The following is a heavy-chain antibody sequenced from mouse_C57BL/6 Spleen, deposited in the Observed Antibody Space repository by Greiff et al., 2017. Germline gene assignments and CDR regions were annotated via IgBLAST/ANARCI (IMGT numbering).Heavy chain of an antibody. D-gene: IGHD2-5*01. Sequence: VQLQQSGPVLVKPGASVKMSCKASGYTFTDYYMNWVKQSHGKSLEWIGVINPYNGGTSYNQKFKGKATLTVDKSSSTAYMELNSLTSEDSAVYYCARYNYSNFNFDYWGQGTTLTVSS. CDR1: GYTFTDYY. CDR2: INPYNGGT. CDR3: ARYNYSNFNFDY. J-gene: IGHJ2*01. V-gene: IGHV1-19*01.